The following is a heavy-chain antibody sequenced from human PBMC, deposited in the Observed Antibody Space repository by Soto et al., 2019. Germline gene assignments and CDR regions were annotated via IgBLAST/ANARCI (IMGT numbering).Heavy chain of an antibody. CDR3: AKAYDSSGYYNYYYGMDV. CDR1: GFTFDDYA. V-gene: IGHV3-9*01. Sequence: GGSLRLSCAASGFTFDDYAMHWVRQAPGKGLEWVSGISWNSGSIGYADSAKGRFTISRDNAKNSLYLQMNSLRAEDTALYYCAKAYDSSGYYNYYYGMDVWGQGTTVTVSS. J-gene: IGHJ6*02. CDR2: ISWNSGSI. D-gene: IGHD3-22*01.